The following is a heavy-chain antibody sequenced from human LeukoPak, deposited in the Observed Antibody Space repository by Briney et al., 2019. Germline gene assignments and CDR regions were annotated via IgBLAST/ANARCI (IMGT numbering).Heavy chain of an antibody. CDR3: AGGNYYFDY. CDR1: GFTFSSYG. D-gene: IGHD1-26*01. CDR2: IWYDGSNK. Sequence: GRSLRLSCAASGFTFSSYGMHWVRQAPGKGLEWVAVIWYDGSNKYYADSVKGRFTISRDNSKNTLYLQMNSLRAEDTAVYYCAGGNYYFDYWGRGTLVTVSS. J-gene: IGHJ4*02. V-gene: IGHV3-33*01.